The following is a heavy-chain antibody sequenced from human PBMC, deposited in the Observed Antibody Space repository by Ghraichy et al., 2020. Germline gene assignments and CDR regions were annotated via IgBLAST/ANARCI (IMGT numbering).Heavy chain of an antibody. CDR1: GFTFSSHG. Sequence: GGSLRLSCAASGFTFSSHGMHWVRQAPGKGLEWVAVTWYDDSNRYYADSVKGRFIISRDNSKNTLYLQMNSLRVEDTAVYYCARADDGACSPFAYWGQGTLVTVSS. CDR3: ARADDGACSPFAY. V-gene: IGHV3-33*01. CDR2: TWYDDSNR. J-gene: IGHJ4*02. D-gene: IGHD5-24*01.